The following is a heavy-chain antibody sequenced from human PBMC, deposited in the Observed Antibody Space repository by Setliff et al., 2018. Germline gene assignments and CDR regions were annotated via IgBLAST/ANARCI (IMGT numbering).Heavy chain of an antibody. V-gene: IGHV4-59*12. J-gene: IGHJ4*02. CDR2: IYYSGYT. Sequence: SETLSLTCTVSGDSISSYYWSWIRQPPGKGLEWIGYIYYSGYTTYNPSLKGRVAISTDTSKNHFSLKLTSVTAADTAVYYCARDNTVVGATDYWGQGTLVTVSS. CDR1: GDSISSYY. D-gene: IGHD1-26*01. CDR3: ARDNTVVGATDY.